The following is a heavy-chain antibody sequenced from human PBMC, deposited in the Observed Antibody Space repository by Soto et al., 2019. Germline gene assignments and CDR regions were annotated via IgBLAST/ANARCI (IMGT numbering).Heavy chain of an antibody. CDR1: GFTFRTRW. D-gene: IGHD1-20*01. Sequence: EVQLVESGGGLVQPGGSLRLSCAASGFTFRTRWMHWVRQAPGKGLVWVSYINADGSTTNYADSERGRFTISRDNAKNMLYMPMNSLRAEATAVYYCARDNSYARDVWGQGTTVTVSS. CDR3: ARDNSYARDV. V-gene: IGHV3-74*01. J-gene: IGHJ6*02. CDR2: INADGSTT.